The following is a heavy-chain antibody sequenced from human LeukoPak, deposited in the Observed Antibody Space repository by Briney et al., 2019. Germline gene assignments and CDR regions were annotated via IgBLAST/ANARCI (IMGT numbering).Heavy chain of an antibody. Sequence: SETLSLTCTVSGGSISSSGYYWGWIRQPPGKGLEWIGYIYYSGSTNYNPSLKSRVTISVDTSKNQFSLKLSSVTAADTAVYYCARIRYSGYESNWFDPWGQGTLVTVSS. D-gene: IGHD5-12*01. CDR3: ARIRYSGYESNWFDP. V-gene: IGHV4-61*05. J-gene: IGHJ5*02. CDR2: IYYSGST. CDR1: GGSISSSGYY.